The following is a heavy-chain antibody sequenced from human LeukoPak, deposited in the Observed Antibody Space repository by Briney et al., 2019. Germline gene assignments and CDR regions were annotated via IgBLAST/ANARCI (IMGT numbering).Heavy chain of an antibody. J-gene: IGHJ5*02. CDR2: IDSSGDVI. CDR1: GFIFSDYY. V-gene: IGHV3-11*01. D-gene: IGHD6-13*01. Sequence: GGSLRLSCAASGFIFSDYYMTWIRQSPGKGLEWLSYIDSSGDVIYYADSVKGRFTISRDNAKNSLYLQMSSLRAEDTAVYYCAKGTHSSSWHWSDPWGQGTLVTVST. CDR3: AKGTHSSSWHWSDP.